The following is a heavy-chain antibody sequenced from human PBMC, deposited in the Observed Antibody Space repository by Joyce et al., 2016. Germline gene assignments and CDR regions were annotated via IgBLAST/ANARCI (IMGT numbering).Heavy chain of an antibody. CDR2: LYSRGKT. CDR1: ELSVSTNY. V-gene: IGHV3-53*02. J-gene: IGHJ6*02. CDR3: ARVLGSDYYYGMDV. Sequence: EVQLVETGGGLIQPGGSLRLSCAASELSVSTNYMSWVRQAPGKGLEWVSILYSRGKTYYADSVKGLFTISRDNSKNTLFLQMNALRAEDTAIYYCARVLGSDYYYGMDVWGQGTTVTVSS. D-gene: IGHD6-19*01.